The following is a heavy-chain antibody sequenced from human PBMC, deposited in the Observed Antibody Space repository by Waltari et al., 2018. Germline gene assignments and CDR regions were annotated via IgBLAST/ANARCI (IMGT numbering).Heavy chain of an antibody. Sequence: QLQLQESGPGLVKPSETLSLTCSVSGASITSDRHYWGWIRQPPGQTLEWIATRSYSEATYISPALRSRVTMSRDTSRNQLSLIWGSVTATDTAVYYCATYIGASLGTAAFDVWGQGTLVTVSS. V-gene: IGHV4-39*01. D-gene: IGHD5-12*01. CDR2: RSYSEAT. CDR3: ATYIGASLGTAAFDV. J-gene: IGHJ3*01. CDR1: GASITSDRHY.